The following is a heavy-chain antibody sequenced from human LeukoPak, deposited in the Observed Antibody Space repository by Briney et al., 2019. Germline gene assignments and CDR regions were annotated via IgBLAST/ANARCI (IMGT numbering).Heavy chain of an antibody. CDR2: IYTSGST. D-gene: IGHD3-22*01. J-gene: IGHJ4*02. CDR1: GGSISSGSYY. Sequence: PSQTLSLTCTVSGGSISSGSYYWSWIRQPAGKGLEWIGRIYTSGSTNYNPSLKSRVTISVDTSKNQFSLKLSSVTAADTAVYYCARDHLMYYYDSSCSYFDYWGQGTLVTVSS. CDR3: ARDHLMYYYDSSCSYFDY. V-gene: IGHV4-61*02.